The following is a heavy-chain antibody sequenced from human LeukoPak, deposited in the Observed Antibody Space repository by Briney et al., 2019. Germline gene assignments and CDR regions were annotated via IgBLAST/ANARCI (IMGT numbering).Heavy chain of an antibody. CDR3: ARGIVGARGRWFDP. V-gene: IGHV4-39*07. J-gene: IGHJ5*02. CDR2: IYYSGST. Sequence: PSETLSLTCTVSGGSISSSSYYWGWIRQPPGKGLEWIGSIYYSGSTYYNPSLKSRVTISVDTSKNQFSLKLSSVTAADTAVYYCARGIVGARGRWFDPWGQGTLVTVSS. CDR1: GGSISSSSYY. D-gene: IGHD1-26*01.